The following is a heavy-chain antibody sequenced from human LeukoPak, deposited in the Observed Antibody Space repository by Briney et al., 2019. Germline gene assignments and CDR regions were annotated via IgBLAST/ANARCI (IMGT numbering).Heavy chain of an antibody. CDR2: MHISGST. D-gene: IGHD3-16*01. CDR3: VRGISFGSQYYYYMDV. CDR1: GDSGGSISSGIYY. V-gene: IGHV4-39*01. Sequence: PSETLSLTCSVSGDSGGSISSGIYYWGWIRQPPGKGLEWIGNMHISGSTDYNASLKSRVSTSLDTSKSQFSLKLRSVTAADTAVYYCVRGISFGSQYYYYMDVWGKGTTVTVSS. J-gene: IGHJ6*03.